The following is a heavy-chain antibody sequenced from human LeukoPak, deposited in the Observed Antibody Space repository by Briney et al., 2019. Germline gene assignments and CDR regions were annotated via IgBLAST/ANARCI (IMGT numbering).Heavy chain of an antibody. J-gene: IGHJ4*02. CDR3: VRGGAAMAYY. CDR1: GSTFSSYW. D-gene: IGHD5-18*01. V-gene: IGHV3-74*01. CDR2: INSDGSST. Sequence: PGGSLRLSCSASGSTFSSYWMHWVRQAPGKGLVWVSRINSDGSSTSYADSVEGRFTISRDNAKNTLYLQMNSLRAEDTAVYYCVRGGAAMAYYWGQGTLVTVSS.